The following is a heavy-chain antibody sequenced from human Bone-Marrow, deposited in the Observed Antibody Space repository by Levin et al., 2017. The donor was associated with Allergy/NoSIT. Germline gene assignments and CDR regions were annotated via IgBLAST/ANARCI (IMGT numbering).Heavy chain of an antibody. V-gene: IGHV3-66*02. J-gene: IGHJ4*02. CDR2: IYIVGST. CDR3: ARAVAGYYFDY. Sequence: HPGGSLRLSCAASGFTVSSNYMSWVRQAPGKGLEWVSVIYIVGSTHYADSVKGRFTISRDNSQNTLYLQMNSLKPEDTAVYYCARAVAGYYFDYWGQGTLVTVSS. D-gene: IGHD6-19*01. CDR1: GFTVSSNY.